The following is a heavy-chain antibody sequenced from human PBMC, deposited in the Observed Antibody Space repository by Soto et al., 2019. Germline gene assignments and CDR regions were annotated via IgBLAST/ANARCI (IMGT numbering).Heavy chain of an antibody. V-gene: IGHV1-18*01. Sequence: ASVKVSCKASGYTFTSYGISWVRQAPGQGLEWMGWISAYNGNTNYAQKLQGRVTMTTDTSTSTAYMELRSLRSDDTAVYYCARGGYFDWLLGSDAFDIWGQGTMVTVSS. J-gene: IGHJ3*02. CDR2: ISAYNGNT. CDR3: ARGGYFDWLLGSDAFDI. D-gene: IGHD3-9*01. CDR1: GYTFTSYG.